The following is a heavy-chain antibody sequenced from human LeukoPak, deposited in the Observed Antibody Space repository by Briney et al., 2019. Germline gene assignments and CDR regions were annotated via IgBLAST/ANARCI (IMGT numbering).Heavy chain of an antibody. V-gene: IGHV3-30*18. Sequence: GRSLRLSCAASGFTFSSYGMHWVRQAPGKGLEWVAVISYDGSNKYYADSVKGRFTISRDNSKNTLYLQMNSLRAEDTAVYYCAKASGGYSYGPYHYWGQGTLVTVSS. D-gene: IGHD5-18*01. CDR3: AKASGGYSYGPYHY. J-gene: IGHJ4*02. CDR1: GFTFSSYG. CDR2: ISYDGSNK.